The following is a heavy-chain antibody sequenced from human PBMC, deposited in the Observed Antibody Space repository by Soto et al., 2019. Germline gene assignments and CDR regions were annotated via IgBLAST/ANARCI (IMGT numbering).Heavy chain of an antibody. D-gene: IGHD3-10*01. CDR2: ITPILGTP. J-gene: IGHJ4*02. Sequence: QVQLVQSGAEMKKPGSSVKVSCKTSGGAFSNFAVSWVRQAPGQGLEWVRGITPILGTPSYAQKFQGRVTITADVSTTSAYMEITSLTSEDTALYYCVRGGSGSRGDYWGQGTLVTVSS. CDR1: GGAFSNFA. V-gene: IGHV1-69*01. CDR3: VRGGSGSRGDY.